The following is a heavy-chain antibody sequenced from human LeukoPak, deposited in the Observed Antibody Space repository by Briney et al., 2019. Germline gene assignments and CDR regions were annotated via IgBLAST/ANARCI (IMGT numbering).Heavy chain of an antibody. CDR1: GYSISSGYY. Sequence: PSETLSLTCSVSGYSISSGYYWGWIRPPPGKGLEWIGNSNHSGSSYYNPSLKSRVTILVDTSRNQFSLKLTSVTVADTAVYYCAKDTYDSRGYYPWDHWGQGTLVTVSS. CDR3: AKDTYDSRGYYPWDH. CDR2: SNHSGSS. D-gene: IGHD3-22*01. V-gene: IGHV4-38-2*02. J-gene: IGHJ4*02.